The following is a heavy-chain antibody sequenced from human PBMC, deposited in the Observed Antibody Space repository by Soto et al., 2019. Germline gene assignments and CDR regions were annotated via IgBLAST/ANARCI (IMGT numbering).Heavy chain of an antibody. J-gene: IGHJ4*02. CDR1: GYTFTNSY. V-gene: IGHV1-46*01. Sequence: QVQLVQSGAEVKKPGASVKVSCKASGYTFTNSYIHWVRQAPGQGLEWMALLNPNGGSTNYAQNFQGRVTVTRDTSTSTVYMELTSLTSEDTGVYYCARNLAAGDYWGQGTLVTVSS. D-gene: IGHD6-13*01. CDR2: LNPNGGST. CDR3: ARNLAAGDY.